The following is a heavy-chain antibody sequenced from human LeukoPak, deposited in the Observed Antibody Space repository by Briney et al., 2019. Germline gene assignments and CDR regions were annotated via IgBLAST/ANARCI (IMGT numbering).Heavy chain of an antibody. CDR3: ARGVGSNWACDV. J-gene: IGHJ3*01. CDR2: IYYSGST. CDR1: GGSISSSSYY. Sequence: SETLSLTCTVSGGSISSSSYYWGWIRQPPGKGLEWIGSIYYSGSTYYNPSLKSRVTISVDTSKNQFSLKLSSVIAADTAVYYCARGVGSNWACDVWGQGTTVTVSS. D-gene: IGHD1-26*01. V-gene: IGHV4-39*07.